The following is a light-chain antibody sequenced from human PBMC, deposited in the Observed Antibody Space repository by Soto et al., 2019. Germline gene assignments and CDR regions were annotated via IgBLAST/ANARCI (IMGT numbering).Light chain of an antibody. V-gene: IGKV3-20*01. CDR1: QSVSSSY. J-gene: IGKJ1*01. CDR2: GAS. CDR3: QQHGSSGT. Sequence: IVLTQSPGTLSLSPGERATLSWRASQSVSSSYLAWYQQKPGQAPRLLIYGASTRATSIPDRFSGSGSGTDFTLPISRLEPEDFAVYYCQQHGSSGTFGQGTKVDIK.